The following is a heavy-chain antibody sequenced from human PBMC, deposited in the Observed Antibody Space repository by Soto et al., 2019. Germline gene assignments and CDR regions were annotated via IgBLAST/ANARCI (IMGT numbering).Heavy chain of an antibody. D-gene: IGHD1-1*01. CDR3: ARHRIEVVWRGFDY. V-gene: IGHV4-39*01. J-gene: IGHJ4*02. Sequence: PSETLSLTCTVSADSSTISDSYWGWLRQPPGKGLQWIGSSSYNGGTLYNPSLKGRVAISVDPSKKHSSLQVTSVSAADTAVYYCARHRIEVVWRGFDYWGQGSPVTVS. CDR2: SSYNGGT. CDR1: ADSSTISDSY.